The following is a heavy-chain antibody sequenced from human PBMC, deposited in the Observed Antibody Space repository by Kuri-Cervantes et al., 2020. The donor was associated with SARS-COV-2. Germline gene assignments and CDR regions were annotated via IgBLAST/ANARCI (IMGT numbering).Heavy chain of an antibody. Sequence: GGSLRLSCAASGFTFSSYAMSWVRQAPGKGLEWVSAISGSGGSTYYAGSVKGRFTISRDNSKNTLYLQMNSLRAEDTAVYYCAKGSGILLWFREAPHAFDIWGQGTMVTVSS. CDR1: GFTFSSYA. J-gene: IGHJ3*02. CDR3: AKGSGILLWFREAPHAFDI. D-gene: IGHD3-10*01. V-gene: IGHV3-23*01. CDR2: ISGSGGST.